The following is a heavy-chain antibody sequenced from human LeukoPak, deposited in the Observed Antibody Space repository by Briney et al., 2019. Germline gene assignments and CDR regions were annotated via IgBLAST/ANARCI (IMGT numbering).Heavy chain of an antibody. CDR1: GYSFTSYW. CDR2: IYPGDSDT. D-gene: IGHD5-24*01. J-gene: IGHJ3*02. CDR3: ARRVRRRDGYNEPSDAFDI. V-gene: IGHV5-51*01. Sequence: GESLKVSCKGSGYSFTSYWIGWVRQMPGKGLEWMGIIYPGDSDTRYSPSFQGQVTISADKSISTAYLQWSSLKASDTAMYYCARRVRRRDGYNEPSDAFDIWGQGTMVTVSS.